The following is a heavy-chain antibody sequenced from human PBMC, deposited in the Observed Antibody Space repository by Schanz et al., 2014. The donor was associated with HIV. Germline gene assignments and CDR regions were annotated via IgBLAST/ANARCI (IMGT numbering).Heavy chain of an antibody. CDR1: GYTFISYG. Sequence: QVQLVQSGPEVKKPGASVKVSCKASGYTFISYGISWVRQAPGQGLEWMGVINPTGGTTAYAEKFQGRVTMTRDTSTSTVYMELSNLGSGDAAVYFCARAAFSSEYYYGMDVWGQGTTVTVSS. D-gene: IGHD3-3*02. CDR3: ARAAFSSEYYYGMDV. J-gene: IGHJ6*02. V-gene: IGHV1-46*01. CDR2: INPTGGTT.